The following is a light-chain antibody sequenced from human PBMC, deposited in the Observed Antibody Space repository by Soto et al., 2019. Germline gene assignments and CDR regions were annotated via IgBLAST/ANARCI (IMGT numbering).Light chain of an antibody. J-gene: IGKJ1*01. Sequence: EIVMTQSPATLPVCPGERATLSCRASPSVSSNLAWYQQKPGQAPRLLIYRASTRATDIPARFSGSGSGTEFTLTISSLQSEDFAVYHCQQYNNWPLTFGQGTKVDIK. CDR1: PSVSSN. CDR3: QQYNNWPLT. CDR2: RAS. V-gene: IGKV3-15*01.